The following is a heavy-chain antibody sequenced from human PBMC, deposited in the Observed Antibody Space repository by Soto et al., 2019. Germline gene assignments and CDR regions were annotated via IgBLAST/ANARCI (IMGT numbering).Heavy chain of an antibody. CDR3: ARTRSLLDTYYYFYALDV. D-gene: IGHD3-3*01. V-gene: IGHV5-51*03. J-gene: IGHJ6*02. Sequence: EVHLVQSGAEVKKPGESLKISCRGSGDTFTGYWIGWVRQMPGKGLEYMGIIYPGDSDTRYSPSFQGQVTISADKSIYTAYLQWSSLKASDTAIYYCARTRSLLDTYYYFYALDVWGQGTPVTVSS. CDR2: IYPGDSDT. CDR1: GDTFTGYW.